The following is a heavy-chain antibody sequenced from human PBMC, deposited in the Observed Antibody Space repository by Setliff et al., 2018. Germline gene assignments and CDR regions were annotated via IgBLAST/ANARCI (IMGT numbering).Heavy chain of an antibody. CDR1: GGSIRSYY. Sequence: PSETLSLTCTVSGGSIRSYYWSWIRQPPGKGLEWIGYIYYSGSTNYNPSLKSRVTISVDTSKNQFSLKLSSVTAADTALYYCTVYNTGSSKDHYWGQGTPVTVSS. J-gene: IGHJ4*02. V-gene: IGHV4-59*03. CDR3: TVYNTGSSKDHY. D-gene: IGHD2-8*02. CDR2: IYYSGST.